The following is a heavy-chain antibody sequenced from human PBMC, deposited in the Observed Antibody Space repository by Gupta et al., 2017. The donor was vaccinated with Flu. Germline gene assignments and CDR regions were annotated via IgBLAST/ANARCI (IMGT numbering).Heavy chain of an antibody. CDR3: AKDWRWDNNNYGMNV. D-gene: IGHD5-24*01. CDR1: GFRFSNYG. J-gene: IGHJ6*02. V-gene: IGHV3-30*18. Sequence: QERVVESGGGVVQPGRSLRLSCAASGFRFSNYGMHWVRQAPGKGLEWVAVISHDGSNYYHTDSVKGRFTISRDNSKNTLYLQMSSLRTEDTAVYYCAKDWRWDNNNYGMNVWGQGTTVTVSS. CDR2: ISHDGSNY.